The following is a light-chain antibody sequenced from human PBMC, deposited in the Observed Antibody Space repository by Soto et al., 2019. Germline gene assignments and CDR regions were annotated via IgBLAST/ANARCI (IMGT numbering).Light chain of an antibody. V-gene: IGLV2-14*03. J-gene: IGLJ2*01. Sequence: QPVLTQPASVSGSPGQSITISCTGTSSDVGGYNYVSWYQHHPGKAPKLKIYDVNNRPSGVSNRFSGSKSGNTASLTISGLQAEDEADYYCSSYTGSSTLLVFGGGTQLTVL. CDR1: SSDVGGYNY. CDR3: SSYTGSSTLLV. CDR2: DVN.